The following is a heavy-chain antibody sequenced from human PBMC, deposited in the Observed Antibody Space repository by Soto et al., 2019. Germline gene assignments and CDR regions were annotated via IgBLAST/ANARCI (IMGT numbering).Heavy chain of an antibody. Sequence: SSETLSLTCTVSGGSISSYYCSWIRQPPGKGLEWIGYIYYSGSANYNPSLKSRVTISVDTSKNQFSLKLSSVTAADTAVYYCARAGAATLSDYWGQGTLVTVSS. CDR3: ARAGAATLSDY. D-gene: IGHD2-15*01. CDR1: GGSISSYY. V-gene: IGHV4-59*01. CDR2: IYYSGSA. J-gene: IGHJ4*02.